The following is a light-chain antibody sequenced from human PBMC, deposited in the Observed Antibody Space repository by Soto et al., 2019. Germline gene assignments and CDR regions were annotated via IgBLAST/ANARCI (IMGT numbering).Light chain of an antibody. Sequence: EIVMTQSPATLSLSPGERATLSCRASQSVSSYLAWYQQKPGQAPRLLIYDASNRATGIPARFSGSGSGTDFTLTISSLEPEDFAVYYCQPRSKWPIGFGQGSRLEIK. CDR1: QSVSSY. V-gene: IGKV3-11*01. CDR3: QPRSKWPIG. J-gene: IGKJ5*01. CDR2: DAS.